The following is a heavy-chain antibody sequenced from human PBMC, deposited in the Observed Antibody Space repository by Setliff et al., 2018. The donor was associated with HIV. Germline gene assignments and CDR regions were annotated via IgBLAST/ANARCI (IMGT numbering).Heavy chain of an antibody. CDR3: ARPTASYSSSWDSWYFDL. J-gene: IGHJ2*01. V-gene: IGHV4-39*07. CDR2: IYYSGST. D-gene: IGHD6-13*01. CDR1: GGSISSRNYY. Sequence: PSETLSLTCTVSGGSISSRNYYWGWIRQPPGKGLEWIGSIYYSGSTYYNPSLKSRVTISVDTSKNQFSLRLSSVTAADTAVYYCARPTASYSSSWDSWYFDLWGRGTLVTVSS.